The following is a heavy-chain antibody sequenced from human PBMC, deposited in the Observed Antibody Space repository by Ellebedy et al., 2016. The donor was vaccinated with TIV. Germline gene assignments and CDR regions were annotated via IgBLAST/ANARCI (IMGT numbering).Heavy chain of an antibody. CDR3: ARGGGSYSDY. D-gene: IGHD1-26*01. V-gene: IGHV3-30-3*01. J-gene: IGHJ4*02. CDR2: ISYDGSNK. CDR1: GFTFSSYA. Sequence: GESLKICCAASGFTFSSYAMSWVRQAPGKGLEWVAVISYDGSNKYYADSVKGRFTISRDNSKNTLYLQMNSLRVEDTAVYYCARGGGSYSDYWGQGILVTVSS.